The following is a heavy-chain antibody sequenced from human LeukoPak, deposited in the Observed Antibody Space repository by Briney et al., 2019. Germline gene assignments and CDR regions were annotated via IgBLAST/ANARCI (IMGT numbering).Heavy chain of an antibody. Sequence: PSETLSLTCAVYGGSFSGYYWSWIRQPPGKGLEWIGEINHSGSTNYNPSLKSRVTISVDTSKNQFSLKLSSVTAADTAVYYCARSNFVPYYMDVWGKGTTVTVSS. J-gene: IGHJ6*03. V-gene: IGHV4-34*01. CDR2: INHSGST. CDR3: ARSNFVPYYMDV. CDR1: GGSFSGYY. D-gene: IGHD3-3*02.